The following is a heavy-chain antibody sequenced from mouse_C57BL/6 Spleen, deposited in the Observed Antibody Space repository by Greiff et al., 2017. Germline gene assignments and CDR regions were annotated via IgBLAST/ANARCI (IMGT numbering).Heavy chain of an antibody. Sequence: QVQLQQPGAELVRPGSSVKLSCKASGYTFTSYWMDWVKQRPGQGLEWIGNIYPSDSETHYNQKFKDKATLTVDKSSSTAYMQLSSLTSEDSAVYYWARAILLRYWYFDVWGTGTTVTVSS. CDR2: IYPSDSET. V-gene: IGHV1-61*01. J-gene: IGHJ1*03. D-gene: IGHD1-1*01. CDR3: ARAILLRYWYFDV. CDR1: GYTFTSYW.